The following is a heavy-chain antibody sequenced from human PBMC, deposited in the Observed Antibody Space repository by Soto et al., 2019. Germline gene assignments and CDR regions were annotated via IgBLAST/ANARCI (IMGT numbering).Heavy chain of an antibody. D-gene: IGHD5-18*01. CDR2: IYYSGST. V-gene: IGHV4-39*01. J-gene: IGHJ6*02. CDR1: GGSISSSSYY. Sequence: SETLSLTCTVSGGSISSSSYYWGWIRQPPGKGLEWIGSIYYSGSTYYNPSLKSRVTISVDTSKNQFSLKLSSVTAADTAVYYCARQTVQLWITHPGNYYGMDVWGQGTTVTVSS. CDR3: ARQTVQLWITHPGNYYGMDV.